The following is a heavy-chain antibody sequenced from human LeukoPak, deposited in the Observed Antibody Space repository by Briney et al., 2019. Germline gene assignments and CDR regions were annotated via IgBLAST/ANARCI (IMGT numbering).Heavy chain of an antibody. J-gene: IGHJ4*02. CDR1: GFTFSNAW. CDR3: VGGPPRIRY. Sequence: GESLRLSCVVSGFTFSNAWMSWIRQAPGKGLEWVGRIKTKTDGDRTDYAAPVEVRFTISRDDSKNTLSLQMNSLKTEDTAVYYCVGGPPRIRYWGQGTLVTVS. D-gene: IGHD3-16*01. V-gene: IGHV3-15*01. CDR2: IKTKTDGDRT.